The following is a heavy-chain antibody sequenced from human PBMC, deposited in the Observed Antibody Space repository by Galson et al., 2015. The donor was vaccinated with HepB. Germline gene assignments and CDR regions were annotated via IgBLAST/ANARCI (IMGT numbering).Heavy chain of an antibody. J-gene: IGHJ4*02. Sequence: PALVKPTQTLTLTCTFSGFSLSTSGVGVGWIRQPPGKALEWLALIYWDDDKRYSPSLKSRLTITKDTSKNQVVLTMTNMDPVDTATYYCAHIEMATPRDYFDYWGQGTLVTVSS. D-gene: IGHD5-24*01. CDR2: IYWDDDK. CDR1: GFSLSTSGVG. V-gene: IGHV2-5*02. CDR3: AHIEMATPRDYFDY.